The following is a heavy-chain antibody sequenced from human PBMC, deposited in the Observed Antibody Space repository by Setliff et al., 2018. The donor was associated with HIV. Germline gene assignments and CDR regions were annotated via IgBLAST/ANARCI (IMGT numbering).Heavy chain of an antibody. CDR3: VRDKWLVPDTFDI. D-gene: IGHD6-19*01. J-gene: IGHJ3*02. Sequence: GGSLRLSCAASGFTFSSYTMNWVRQAPGKGLEWVSSISSSSYYIYYADSVKGRFTISRDNAKNSLFLQMNSLRAEDTAVYYCVRDKWLVPDTFDIWGQGTMVTV. CDR1: GFTFSSYT. CDR2: ISSSSYYI. V-gene: IGHV3-21*01.